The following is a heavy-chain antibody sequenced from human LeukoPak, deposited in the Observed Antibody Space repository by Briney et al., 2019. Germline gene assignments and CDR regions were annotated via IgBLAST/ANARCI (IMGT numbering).Heavy chain of an antibody. V-gene: IGHV4-39*07. CDR1: GGSISSSSYY. CDR3: ARVYYYYYYMDV. J-gene: IGHJ6*03. Sequence: SETLSLTCAVSGGSISSSSYYWGWIRQPPGKGLEWIGNIYYRGSTYYNPSLKSRVTISIDTSKNQFSLKLSSVTAADTAVYYCARVYYYYYYMDVWGKGTTVTVSS. CDR2: IYYRGST.